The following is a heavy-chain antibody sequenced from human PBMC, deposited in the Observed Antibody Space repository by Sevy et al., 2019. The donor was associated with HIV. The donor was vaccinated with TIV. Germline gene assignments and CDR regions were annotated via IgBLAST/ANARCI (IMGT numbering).Heavy chain of an antibody. CDR3: ASGGGLELPIDN. CDR2: IYYSGST. V-gene: IGHV4-31*03. D-gene: IGHD1-7*01. J-gene: IGHJ4*02. CDR1: GGSISSGGYY. Sequence: SETLSLTCTVSGGSISSGGYYWSWIRQHPGKGLEWIGYIYYSGSTYYNPSLKSRVTISVDTSKNQFSLKLSSVTAADTAVYYCASGGGLELPIDNWGQGTLVTVSS.